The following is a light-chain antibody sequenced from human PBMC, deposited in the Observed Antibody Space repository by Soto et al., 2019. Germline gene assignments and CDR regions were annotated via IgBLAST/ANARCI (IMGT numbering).Light chain of an antibody. CDR1: QSVSSSY. CDR3: QQYGSPPWT. Sequence: EIVLTQSPGTLSLSPGERATLSCRASQSVSSSYLGWYQQKPGQAPRLLMYGASSRATGIPDRFSGSGSGTDFTLTISRLEPEDFAVYYGQQYGSPPWTFGQGTKVEIK. CDR2: GAS. J-gene: IGKJ1*01. V-gene: IGKV3-20*01.